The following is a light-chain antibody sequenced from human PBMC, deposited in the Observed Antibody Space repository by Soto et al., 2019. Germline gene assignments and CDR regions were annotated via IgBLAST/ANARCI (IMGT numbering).Light chain of an antibody. CDR2: GAS. Sequence: EIVLTQSPGTLSLSPGERATLSCRASQSVSSSYLAWYQQKPGQAPRLLIYGASSRVTGIPDRFSGSGSGTEFTLTISRLEPEDFAVYYCQQYGRSPRFTFGPGTKVDI. CDR3: QQYGRSPRFT. CDR1: QSVSSSY. J-gene: IGKJ3*01. V-gene: IGKV3-20*01.